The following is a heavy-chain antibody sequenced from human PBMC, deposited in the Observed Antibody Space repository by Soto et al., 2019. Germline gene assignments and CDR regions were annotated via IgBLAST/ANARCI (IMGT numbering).Heavy chain of an antibody. D-gene: IGHD6-19*01. Sequence: SETLSLTCAISGDSVSSNSAAWNWIRQSPSRGLEWLGRTYYRSKWYNDYAVSVKSRITINPDTSKSQFSLRLISVTAADTAVYYCTREQSDDNYFDPWGQGTLVTVSS. J-gene: IGHJ5*02. CDR3: TREQSDDNYFDP. CDR1: GDSVSSNSAA. CDR2: TYYRSKWYN. V-gene: IGHV6-1*01.